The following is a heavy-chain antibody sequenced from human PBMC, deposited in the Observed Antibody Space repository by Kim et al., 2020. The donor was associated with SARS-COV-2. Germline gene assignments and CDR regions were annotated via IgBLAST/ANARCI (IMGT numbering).Heavy chain of an antibody. J-gene: IGHJ5*02. Sequence: ASVKVSCKVSGYTLTELSMHWVRQAPGKGLEWMGGFDPEDGETIYAQKFQGRVTMTEDTSTDTAYMELSSLRSEDTAVYYCATGGYSSSSTLQSWGQGTLGTVSS. V-gene: IGHV1-24*01. D-gene: IGHD6-13*01. CDR3: ATGGYSSSSTLQS. CDR1: GYTLTELS. CDR2: FDPEDGET.